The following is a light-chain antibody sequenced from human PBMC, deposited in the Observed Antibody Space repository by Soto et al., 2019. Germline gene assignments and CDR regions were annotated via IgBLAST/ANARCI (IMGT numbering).Light chain of an antibody. V-gene: IGKV1-39*01. CDR2: AAS. Sequence: DIQMTQSPSSLSASVGDSVTITCRASQNINNYLSWYQHKPGKAPKLLIYAASKLQSGVPSSFSGSRSGTEFTLTISRLYHEDFATYYCQQRYSMPQTFGQGTKLEIK. J-gene: IGKJ2*01. CDR3: QQRYSMPQT. CDR1: QNINNY.